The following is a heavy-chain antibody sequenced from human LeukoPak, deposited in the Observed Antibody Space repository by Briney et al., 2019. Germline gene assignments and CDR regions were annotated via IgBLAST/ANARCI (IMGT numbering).Heavy chain of an antibody. D-gene: IGHD3-10*01. Sequence: GASVKVSCKASGGTFSSYAISWVRQAPGQGLEWMGGIIPIFGTANYAQKFQGRVTITTDESTSTAYMELSSLRSEDTAVYYCARDQVGYYGSGTLDYWGQGTLVTVSS. J-gene: IGHJ4*02. V-gene: IGHV1-69*05. CDR1: GGTFSSYA. CDR3: ARDQVGYYGSGTLDY. CDR2: IIPIFGTA.